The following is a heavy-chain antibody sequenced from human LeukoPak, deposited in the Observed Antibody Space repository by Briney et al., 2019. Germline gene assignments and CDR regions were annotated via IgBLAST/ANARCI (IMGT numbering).Heavy chain of an antibody. Sequence: GGSLRLSCAASGFTFSTYWMSWLRQAPGKGLEWVANIKQDGSEKYYVDSVKGRFTISRDNAKSSLYLQMNSLRAEDTAVYYCARYSADWGWLDPWGQGTLVTVSS. CDR1: GFTFSTYW. CDR2: IKQDGSEK. D-gene: IGHD1-26*01. J-gene: IGHJ5*02. V-gene: IGHV3-7*01. CDR3: ARYSADWGWLDP.